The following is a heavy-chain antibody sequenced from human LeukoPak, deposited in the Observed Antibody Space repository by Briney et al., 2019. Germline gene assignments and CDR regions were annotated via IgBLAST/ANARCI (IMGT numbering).Heavy chain of an antibody. CDR1: GFTFNSSA. CDR3: ARDCSTTTCYKAFDY. Sequence: PGGSLRLSCAASGFTFNSSAMSWVRQAPGKGLEWVSAISASGASTFYADFVKGRFTISRDNSKNTLYLQMNSLRAEDTAVYYCARDCSTTTCYKAFDYWGQGTLVTVSS. V-gene: IGHV3-23*01. D-gene: IGHD2-2*02. J-gene: IGHJ4*02. CDR2: ISASGAST.